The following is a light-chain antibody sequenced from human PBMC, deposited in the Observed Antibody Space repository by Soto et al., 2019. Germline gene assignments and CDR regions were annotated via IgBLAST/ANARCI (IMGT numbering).Light chain of an antibody. CDR3: CSYTSSSAVV. J-gene: IGLJ2*01. Sequence: SALTQPASVSGSPGQSITISCTGTSSDVGGYNYVSWYQHHPGKALKVLIYDVNHRPSGVSNRFSGSKSGSTASLTISGLQAEDEADYFCCSYTSSSAVVFGGGTKLTVL. CDR1: SSDVGGYNY. V-gene: IGLV2-14*03. CDR2: DVN.